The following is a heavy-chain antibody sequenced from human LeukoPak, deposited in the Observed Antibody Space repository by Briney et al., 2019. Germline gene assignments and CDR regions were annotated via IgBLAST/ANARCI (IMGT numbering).Heavy chain of an antibody. CDR2: INHSGST. J-gene: IGHJ4*02. CDR1: GGSFSGYY. Sequence: SETLSLTCAVYGGSFSGYYWSWIRQPPGKGLEWIGEINHSGSTNYNPSLKSRVTISVDTSKNQFSLKLSSVTAADTAVYYCARGRRGYYDSSGYYYLDYWGQGTLVTVSS. V-gene: IGHV4-34*01. CDR3: ARGRRGYYDSSGYYYLDY. D-gene: IGHD3-22*01.